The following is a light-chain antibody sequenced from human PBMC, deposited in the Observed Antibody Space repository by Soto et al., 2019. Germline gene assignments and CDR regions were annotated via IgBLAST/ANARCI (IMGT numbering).Light chain of an antibody. CDR1: SRDVGSYNL. J-gene: IGLJ1*01. Sequence: QSALTQPASVSGSPGQSITISCTGTSRDVGSYNLVSWYQQHTGKAPKVMMYEVSKRPSGVSNRFSGSKSGNTASLTISGLQAEDEADYYCCSYAGSSTYYVFGTGTKVTVL. V-gene: IGLV2-23*02. CDR3: CSYAGSSTYYV. CDR2: EVS.